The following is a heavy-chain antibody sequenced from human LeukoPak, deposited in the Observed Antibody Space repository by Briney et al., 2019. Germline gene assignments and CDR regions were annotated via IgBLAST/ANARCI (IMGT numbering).Heavy chain of an antibody. CDR3: ARFGGGELGGDY. V-gene: IGHV3-53*01. CDR2: IYSGGST. Sequence: GGSLRLSCAASGFTVSSNYMSWVRQAPGKGLEWVSVIYSGGSTYYADSVKGRFTISRDNSKNALYLQMNSLRAEDTAVYYCARFGGGELGGDYWGQGTLVTVSS. J-gene: IGHJ4*02. CDR1: GFTVSSNY. D-gene: IGHD3-16*01.